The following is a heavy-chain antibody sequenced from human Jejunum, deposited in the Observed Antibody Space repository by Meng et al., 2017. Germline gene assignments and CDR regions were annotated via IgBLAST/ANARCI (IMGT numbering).Heavy chain of an antibody. Sequence: QVQLQEAGPGLVKPSGTLSLTCAVSGVSISSIYWWSWVRQPPGKGLEWIGQIYQTGSTNYNPSLQSRVTMSVTTSKKQFSLKLSSVTAADTALYYCRLAYCDSDCGDYWGQGILVTVSS. D-gene: IGHD2-21*02. J-gene: IGHJ4*02. CDR1: GVSISSIYW. CDR3: RLAYCDSDCGDY. V-gene: IGHV4-4*02. CDR2: IYQTGST.